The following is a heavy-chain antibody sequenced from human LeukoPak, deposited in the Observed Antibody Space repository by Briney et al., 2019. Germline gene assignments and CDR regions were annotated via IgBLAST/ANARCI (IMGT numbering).Heavy chain of an antibody. D-gene: IGHD3-16*02. V-gene: IGHV5-51*01. CDR2: IYPGDSET. J-gene: IGHJ4*02. Sequence: GESLKISCKGSGYSFTSYWIGWVPQMPGKGLEGSGIIYPGDSETRYSPSFQGQVTISADRSISTAYLQWSSLKASDTAMYYCARRPLRLGELSLGFDYWGQGTLVTVSS. CDR1: GYSFTSYW. CDR3: ARRPLRLGELSLGFDY.